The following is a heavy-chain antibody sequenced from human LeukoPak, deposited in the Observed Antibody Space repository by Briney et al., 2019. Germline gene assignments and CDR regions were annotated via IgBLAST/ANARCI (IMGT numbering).Heavy chain of an antibody. CDR3: ARAGGPLNYYGSGSYYNNAKICIFDY. Sequence: PSETLSLTCTVSGGSISSSSYYWSWIRQPAGKGLEWIGRIYISGSTNYNPSLKSRVTMSVDTSKNQFSLKLSSVTAADTAVYYCARAGGPLNYYGSGSYYNNAKICIFDYWGQGTLVTVSS. CDR1: GGSISSSSYY. V-gene: IGHV4-61*02. D-gene: IGHD3-10*01. J-gene: IGHJ4*02. CDR2: IYISGST.